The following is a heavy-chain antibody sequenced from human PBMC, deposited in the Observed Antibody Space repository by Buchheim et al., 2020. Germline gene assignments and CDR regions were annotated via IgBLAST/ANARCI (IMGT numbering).Heavy chain of an antibody. CDR1: GYTFTRYY. J-gene: IGHJ6*02. Sequence: QVQLVQSGAEVKKPGASVKVSCKASGYTFTRYYMHWVRQAPGQGLEWMGIINPSGGSTSYAQKFQGRVTMTRDTSTSRVYMGLSSLRSEDTAVYYCARGARLANYYYYYGMDVWGQGTT. D-gene: IGHD5-12*01. V-gene: IGHV1-46*01. CDR3: ARGARLANYYYYYGMDV. CDR2: INPSGGST.